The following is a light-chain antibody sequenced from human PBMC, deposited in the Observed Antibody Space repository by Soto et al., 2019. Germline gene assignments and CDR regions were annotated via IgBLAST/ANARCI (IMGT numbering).Light chain of an antibody. CDR1: TVVGGYNS. Sequence: QSALTQPRSVSGSPGQSVAISCTGTTVVGGYNSVSWYQQHPGKAPKLMIYDVNRRPSGVPDRFSGSKSGNTASLTITGLQAEDEADFYCCSYAGSVAFGGGTKVTVL. V-gene: IGLV2-11*01. CDR3: CSYAGSVA. CDR2: DVN. J-gene: IGLJ2*01.